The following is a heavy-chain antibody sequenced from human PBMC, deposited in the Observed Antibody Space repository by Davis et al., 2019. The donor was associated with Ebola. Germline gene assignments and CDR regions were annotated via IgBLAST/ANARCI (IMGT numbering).Heavy chain of an antibody. Sequence: SVKVSCKASGYTFSSYAISWVRQAPGQGLEWMGGIIPIFGTANYAQKFQGRVTITADESTSTAYMELSSLRSEDTAVYYCARGRYCSGGSCYVDAFDIWGQGTMVTVSS. V-gene: IGHV1-69*13. CDR2: IIPIFGTA. D-gene: IGHD2-15*01. CDR1: GYTFSSYA. J-gene: IGHJ3*02. CDR3: ARGRYCSGGSCYVDAFDI.